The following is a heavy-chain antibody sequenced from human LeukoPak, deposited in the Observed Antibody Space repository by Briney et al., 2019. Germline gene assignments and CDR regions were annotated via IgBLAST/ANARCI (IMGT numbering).Heavy chain of an antibody. Sequence: SETLSLTCTVSGGSISSSSYYWGWIRQPPGKGLEWIGSIYYSGSTYYNPSLKSRVTISVDTSKNQFSLKLSSVTAADTAVYYCARDPVHYYGSGSYLDYWGQGTLVTVSS. CDR1: GGSISSSSYY. V-gene: IGHV4-39*07. CDR3: ARDPVHYYGSGSYLDY. D-gene: IGHD3-10*01. J-gene: IGHJ4*02. CDR2: IYYSGST.